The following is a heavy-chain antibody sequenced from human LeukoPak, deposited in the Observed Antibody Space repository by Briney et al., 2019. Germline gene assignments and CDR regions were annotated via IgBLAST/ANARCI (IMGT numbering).Heavy chain of an antibody. J-gene: IGHJ3*02. Sequence: SETLSLTCTVSGGSISSYYWSWIRQPAGKGLEWIGRIYTSGTTNYNPSLKSRVTMSVDTSKNQLSLNLSSVTAADTAVYYCARDGSSIVRALDIWGQGTLVTVSS. CDR2: IYTSGTT. V-gene: IGHV4-4*07. CDR3: ARDGSSIVRALDI. CDR1: GGSISSYY. D-gene: IGHD3-10*01.